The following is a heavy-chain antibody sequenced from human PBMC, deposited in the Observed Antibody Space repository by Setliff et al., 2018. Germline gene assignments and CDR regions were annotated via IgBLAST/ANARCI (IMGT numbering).Heavy chain of an antibody. J-gene: IGHJ6*04. CDR2: VYTTGST. CDR3: ARVRLTPYGMDV. CDR1: GGSMGSYY. Sequence: PSETLSLTCTVSGGSMGSYYWTWIRQAAGKGLEGIGRVYTTGSTAFNPSLTSRVTMSLDKSKNQFSLKLYSVTAAYPALFFCARVRLTPYGMDVFVKGPPFTVSS. V-gene: IGHV4-4*07. D-gene: IGHD2-15*01.